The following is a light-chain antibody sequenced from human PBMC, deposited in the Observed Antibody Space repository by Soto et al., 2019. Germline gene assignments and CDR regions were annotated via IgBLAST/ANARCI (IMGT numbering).Light chain of an antibody. CDR2: DTS. Sequence: EVVLTQSPATLSVSPGERATLSCRASQSVSIKLAWYQQKPGQAPRLLIYDTSTRATGIPAGFSGSGSGTEFTLTISSLQSEDFAVYYCQQYNKWPPITFGQGTRLEIK. CDR1: QSVSIK. CDR3: QQYNKWPPIT. J-gene: IGKJ5*01. V-gene: IGKV3-15*01.